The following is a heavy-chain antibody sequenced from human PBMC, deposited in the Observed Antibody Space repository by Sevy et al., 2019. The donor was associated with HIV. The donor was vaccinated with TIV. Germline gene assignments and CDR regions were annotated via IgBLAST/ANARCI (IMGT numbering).Heavy chain of an antibody. CDR3: AREGCTRPHDY. Sequence: GGSLRLSCAASGFAFYDYSMSWIRQAPGKGLEWVETLSFGCGKINYADSVKGRFTISRDNSKNSFYLQMDNLRVEDTALYYCAREGCTRPHDYWGQGTRVIVSS. D-gene: IGHD2-8*01. V-gene: IGHV3-23*01. J-gene: IGHJ4*02. CDR1: GFAFYDYS. CDR2: LSFGCGKI.